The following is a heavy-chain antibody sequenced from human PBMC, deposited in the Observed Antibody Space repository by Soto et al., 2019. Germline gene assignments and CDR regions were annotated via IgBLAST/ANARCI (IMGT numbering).Heavy chain of an antibody. J-gene: IGHJ4*02. CDR2: IYPGDSDT. V-gene: IGHV5-51*01. CDR1: GYSFTSYW. Sequence: PGESLKISCKGSGYSFTSYWIGWVRQMPGKGLEWMGIIYPGDSDTRYSPSFQGQVTISADKSISTAYLQWSSLKASDTAMYYCARPDCSGGSCYDFYFDYWGQGTLVTVYS. D-gene: IGHD2-15*01. CDR3: ARPDCSGGSCYDFYFDY.